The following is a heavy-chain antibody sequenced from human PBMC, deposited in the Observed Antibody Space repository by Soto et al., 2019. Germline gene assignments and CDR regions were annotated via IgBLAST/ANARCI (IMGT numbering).Heavy chain of an antibody. CDR3: ARARYSSSWERFDY. J-gene: IGHJ4*02. CDR2: IIPMSGSP. CDR1: GGTFSTYA. V-gene: IGHV1-69*01. D-gene: IGHD6-13*01. Sequence: QVQLVQSGAEVKKPGSSVKVSCKASGGTFSTYAINWVRQAPGQGLEWLGGIIPMSGSPNYAQKFQGRVTITADEYTSTAYMELSSLRSADTAIYYCARARYSSSWERFDYWGQGTLVTVSS.